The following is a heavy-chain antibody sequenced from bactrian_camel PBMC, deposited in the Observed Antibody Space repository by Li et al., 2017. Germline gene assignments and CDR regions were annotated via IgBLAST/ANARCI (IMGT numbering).Heavy chain of an antibody. Sequence: DVQLVESGGGLVQPGGSLRLSCAASGFTFSSYDMSWVRQAPGKGLEWVSVINSGGGSTYYADSVKGRFTISRDNAKNTLYLQMNSLKTEDTALYYCATGSWYRPDGMDYWGKGTQVTVS. D-gene: IGHD6*01. CDR2: INSGGGST. CDR1: GFTFSSYD. J-gene: IGHJ7*01. V-gene: IGHV3S40*01.